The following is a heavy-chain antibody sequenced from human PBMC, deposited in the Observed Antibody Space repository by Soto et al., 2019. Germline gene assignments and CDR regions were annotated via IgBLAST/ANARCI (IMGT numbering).Heavy chain of an antibody. D-gene: IGHD6-13*01. J-gene: IGHJ4*02. Sequence: QVQLQESGPGLVKPSQTLSLTCTVSGGSISSGGYYWSWIRQYPGKGLEWIGYIYYSGSTYYDPSLKSRVTISVDTSKNQFSLNLSSVTAADTAVYYCARSSSWHAGFDYWGQGTLVTVSS. CDR2: IYYSGST. CDR1: GGSISSGGYY. CDR3: ARSSSWHAGFDY. V-gene: IGHV4-31*03.